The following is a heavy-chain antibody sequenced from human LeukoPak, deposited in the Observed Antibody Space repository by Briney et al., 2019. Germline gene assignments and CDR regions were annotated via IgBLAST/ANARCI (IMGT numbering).Heavy chain of an antibody. D-gene: IGHD2-2*01. J-gene: IGHJ4*02. V-gene: IGHV3-15*01. CDR2: IKSKTDGGTT. CDR1: GFTFSSYA. CDR3: TTDPDCSSTSCYPY. Sequence: GGSLRLSCAASGFTFSSYAMSWVRQAPGKGLEWVGRIKSKTDGGTTDYAAPAKGRFTISRDDSKNTLYLQMNSLKTEDTAVYYCTTDPDCSSTSCYPYWGQGTLVTVSS.